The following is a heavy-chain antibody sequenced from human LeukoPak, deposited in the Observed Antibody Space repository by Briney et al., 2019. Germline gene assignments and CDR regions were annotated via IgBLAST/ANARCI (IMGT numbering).Heavy chain of an antibody. Sequence: PGGSLRLSCAASRFTFSSYAMSWVRQAPGKGLAWISTVSASGDSTSYADSVKGRFTISRDNSKNALYLQVNSLRADDAALYYCAKSHYYGSGSIDYWGQGTLVTVSS. CDR1: RFTFSSYA. CDR3: AKSHYYGSGSIDY. J-gene: IGHJ4*02. CDR2: VSASGDST. D-gene: IGHD3-10*01. V-gene: IGHV3-23*01.